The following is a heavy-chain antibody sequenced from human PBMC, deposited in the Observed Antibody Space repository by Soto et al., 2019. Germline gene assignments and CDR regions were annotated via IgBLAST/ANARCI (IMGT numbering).Heavy chain of an antibody. D-gene: IGHD2-2*01. J-gene: IGHJ6*02. V-gene: IGHV1-58*01. CDR1: VFTFTSSA. CDR2: IVVGSGNT. Sequence: SLPVSCKASVFTFTSSAVQWVRQARGQRLEWIGWIVVGSGNTNYAQKFQERVTITRDMSTSTAYMELSSLRSEDTAVYYCEGGGGEICSSKSFHKQGYSYYGMDVCGQGTTVTV. CDR3: EGGGGEICSSKSFHKQGYSYYGMDV.